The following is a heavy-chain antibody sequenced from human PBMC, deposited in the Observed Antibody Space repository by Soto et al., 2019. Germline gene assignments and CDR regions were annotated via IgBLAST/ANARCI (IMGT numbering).Heavy chain of an antibody. CDR2: IWYDGSNK. J-gene: IGHJ5*02. CDR3: ARGLDNLSGGRGWFDP. CDR1: GFTFSSYG. D-gene: IGHD6-19*01. Sequence: QVQLVESGGGVVQPGRSLRLSCAASGFTFSSYGMHWFRQAPGKGLEWVAVIWYDGSNKYYADSVKGRFTISRDNSKNTLYLQMNSLRAEDTAVYYCARGLDNLSGGRGWFDPWGQGTLVTVSS. V-gene: IGHV3-33*01.